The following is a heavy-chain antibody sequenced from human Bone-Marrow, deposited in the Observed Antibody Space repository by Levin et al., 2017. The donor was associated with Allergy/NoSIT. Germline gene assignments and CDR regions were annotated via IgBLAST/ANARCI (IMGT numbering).Heavy chain of an antibody. CDR1: GFIFGNNW. J-gene: IGHJ4*02. V-gene: IGHV3-7*01. CDR3: ARSGYMFGNDF. Sequence: GESLKISCAASGFIFGNNWMNWVRQAPGKGLEWVAKIDRDGSETNYVDSVEGRFTISRDNAKNSLYLEMNSLRAEDTAVYYCARSGYMFGNDFWGQGTLVTVSS. D-gene: IGHD5-18*01. CDR2: IDRDGSET.